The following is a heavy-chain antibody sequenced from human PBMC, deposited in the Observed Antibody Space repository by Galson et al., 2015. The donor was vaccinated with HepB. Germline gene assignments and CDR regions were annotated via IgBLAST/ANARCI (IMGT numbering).Heavy chain of an antibody. CDR3: ARPLYDFWSGGDNYYYYYGMDV. CDR1: GYTFTSYY. D-gene: IGHD3-3*01. Sequence: SVKVSCKASGYTFTSYYMHWVRQAPGQGLEWMGIINLGGGSTTNARRFQGRVTMTRDTSTSTVYRELSSLRSEDTAVYYCARPLYDFWSGGDNYYYYYGMDVWGQGTTVTVSS. J-gene: IGHJ6*02. V-gene: IGHV1-46*01. CDR2: INLGGGST.